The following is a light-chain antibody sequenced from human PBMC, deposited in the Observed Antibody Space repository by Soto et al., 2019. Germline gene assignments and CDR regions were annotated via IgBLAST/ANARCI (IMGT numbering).Light chain of an antibody. V-gene: IGKV3-20*01. Sequence: EIVLTQPPGTLSLSPGERATLSCRASQSISSSYLAWYQQKPGHAPRLLISGASSRATGIPDRFSGSGSGTDFTLTISRLEPEDLAVYFCQQYGSSPWTFGQGTKVEIK. CDR2: GAS. CDR3: QQYGSSPWT. J-gene: IGKJ1*01. CDR1: QSISSSY.